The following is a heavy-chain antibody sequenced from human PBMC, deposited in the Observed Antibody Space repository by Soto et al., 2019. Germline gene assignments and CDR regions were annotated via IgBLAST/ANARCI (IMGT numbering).Heavy chain of an antibody. CDR2: IYTSGST. CDR3: ARSPSVGDTYYYCYGMDV. Sequence: SETLSLTCTVSGGSISSYYWSWIRQPAGKGLEWIGRIYTSGSTNYNPSLKSRVTMSVDTSKNQFSLKLSSVTAADTAVYYCARSPSVGDTYYYCYGMDVWGQGTTVTVSS. V-gene: IGHV4-4*07. D-gene: IGHD4-17*01. CDR1: GGSISSYY. J-gene: IGHJ6*02.